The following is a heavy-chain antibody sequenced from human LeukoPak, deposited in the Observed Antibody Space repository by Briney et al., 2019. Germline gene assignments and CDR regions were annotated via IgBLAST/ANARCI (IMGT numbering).Heavy chain of an antibody. Sequence: SVKVSCKASGGTFSSYTIGWVRQAPGQGLEWMGRIIPILGIANYAQKFQGRVTITADKSTSTAYMELSSLRSEDTAVYYCASTVDYYGSRRLTTPNNWFDPWGQGTLVTVSS. J-gene: IGHJ5*02. V-gene: IGHV1-69*02. CDR1: GGTFSSYT. D-gene: IGHD3-10*01. CDR2: IIPILGIA. CDR3: ASTVDYYGSRRLTTPNNWFDP.